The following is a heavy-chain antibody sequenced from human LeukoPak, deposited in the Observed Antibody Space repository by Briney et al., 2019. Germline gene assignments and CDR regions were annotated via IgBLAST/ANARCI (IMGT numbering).Heavy chain of an antibody. Sequence: GGSLRLSCAASGFTFSSYAMSWVRQAPGKGLEWASGISGSGGGTHYADSVKGRFTIPRDNSKNTLDLQMNSLRAEDTAGYYLEKVWTDYFDSGGKEPLVPVPS. V-gene: IGHV3-23*01. CDR3: EKVWTDYFDS. D-gene: IGHD3/OR15-3a*01. J-gene: IGHJ4*02. CDR1: GFTFSSYA. CDR2: ISGSGGGT.